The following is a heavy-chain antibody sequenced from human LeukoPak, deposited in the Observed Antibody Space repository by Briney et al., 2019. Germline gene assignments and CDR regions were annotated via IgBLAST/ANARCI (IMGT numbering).Heavy chain of an antibody. CDR3: AREGSGNDGMDV. CDR2: MIADSGNT. Sequence: GASVNVSCKPSGYSFPSYDINGVPQATGRGLEGMGWMIADSGNTGYAQKSQGRVTITRNTSITTAYMELTSLRSEDTAVYYCAREGSGNDGMDVWGQGTTVTVSS. CDR1: GYSFPSYD. J-gene: IGHJ6*02. V-gene: IGHV1-8*01. D-gene: IGHD3-10*01.